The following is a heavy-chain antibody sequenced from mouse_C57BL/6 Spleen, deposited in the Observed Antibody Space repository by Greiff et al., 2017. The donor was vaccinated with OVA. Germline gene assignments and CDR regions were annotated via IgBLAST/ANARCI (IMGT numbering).Heavy chain of an antibody. J-gene: IGHJ1*03. CDR1: GYTFTSYW. V-gene: IGHV1-69*01. D-gene: IGHD1-1*01. Sequence: QVQLKQPGAELVMPGASVKLSCKASGYTFTSYWMHWVKQRPGQGLEWIGEIDPSDSYTNYNQKFKGKSTLTVDKSSSTAYMQLSSLTSEDSAVYYCARRSSSPRYFDVWGTGTTVTVSS. CDR2: IDPSDSYT. CDR3: ARRSSSPRYFDV.